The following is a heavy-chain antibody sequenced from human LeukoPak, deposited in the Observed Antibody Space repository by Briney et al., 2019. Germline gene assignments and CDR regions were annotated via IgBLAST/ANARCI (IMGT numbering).Heavy chain of an antibody. CDR2: ISPSGGST. J-gene: IGHJ5*02. CDR1: GYTFTSNY. CDR3: ARDNSVRDGAWWFNP. V-gene: IGHV1-46*01. Sequence: ASVKVPCKAFGYTFTSNYMHWVRQAPGQGPEWMGVISPSGGSTTYAQKFQSRVTLTRDMSTSTDYLELSSLRSEDTAVYYCARDNSVRDGAWWFNPWGQGTLVTVSS. D-gene: IGHD5-24*01.